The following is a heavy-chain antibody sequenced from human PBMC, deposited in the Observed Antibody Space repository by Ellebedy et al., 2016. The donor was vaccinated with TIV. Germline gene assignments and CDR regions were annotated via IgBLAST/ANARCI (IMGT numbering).Heavy chain of an antibody. CDR3: ASRITIVRGAIVLRYYDY. V-gene: IGHV3-7*01. D-gene: IGHD3-10*01. Sequence: PGGSLRLSCAASGFTFSSYWMSWVRQAPGKGLEWVANIKQDGSEKYYVDSVKGRFTISRDNTKNSLYLQMNSLRAEDTAVYYCASRITIVRGAIVLRYYDYWGQGTLVTVSS. CDR1: GFTFSSYW. CDR2: IKQDGSEK. J-gene: IGHJ4*02.